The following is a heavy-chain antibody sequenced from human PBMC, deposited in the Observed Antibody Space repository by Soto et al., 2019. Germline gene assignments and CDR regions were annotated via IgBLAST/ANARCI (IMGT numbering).Heavy chain of an antibody. V-gene: IGHV3-33*01. CDR3: ARDGDVNTGFGKDY. D-gene: IGHD3-16*01. Sequence: GGSLRLSCAASGFTFSSYGMPWVRQAPGKGLEWVAFIWHDGGNKFYAESVKGRFTISRDNSKNTLYLQMTSLSAEDTAMYYCARDGDVNTGFGKDYWGQGTLVTVSS. CDR2: IWHDGGNK. J-gene: IGHJ4*02. CDR1: GFTFSSYG.